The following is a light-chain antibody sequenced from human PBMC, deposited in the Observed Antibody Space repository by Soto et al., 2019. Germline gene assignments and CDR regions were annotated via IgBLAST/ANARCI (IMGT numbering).Light chain of an antibody. J-gene: IGKJ2*01. CDR1: QSVRSNY. CDR2: GAS. Sequence: IVLTQSPGTLSLSPGERATLSCRASQSVRSNYLAWYQHKPGQAPRLLFYGASSRATGIPDRFSGSGSGTEFTLTIDRLEPEDFAVYYCHQYTSTPGTFGRGTKLEIK. V-gene: IGKV3-20*01. CDR3: HQYTSTPGT.